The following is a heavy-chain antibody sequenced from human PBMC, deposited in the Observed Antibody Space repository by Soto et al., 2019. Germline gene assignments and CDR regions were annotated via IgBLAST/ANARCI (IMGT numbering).Heavy chain of an antibody. CDR2: IFPGDSDA. Sequence: PGESLKISCKGSGYSFAKDWIGWVRQMPGKGLEWMGVIFPGDSDARYSPSFQGLVTISADKSINTVYLQWSSLKASDSAMYYCARHEDGTPAQWGQGTLVTVSS. D-gene: IGHD2-15*01. CDR1: GYSFAKDW. J-gene: IGHJ1*01. V-gene: IGHV5-51*01. CDR3: ARHEDGTPAQ.